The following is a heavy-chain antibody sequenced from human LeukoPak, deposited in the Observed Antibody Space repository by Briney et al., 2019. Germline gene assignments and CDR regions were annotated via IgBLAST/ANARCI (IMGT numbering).Heavy chain of an antibody. CDR1: GGTFSSYA. J-gene: IGHJ4*02. CDR2: IIPIFGTA. V-gene: IGHV1-69*01. D-gene: IGHD3-10*01. CDR3: ARSNYYGSGRLDY. Sequence: GSSVKVSCKASGGTFSSYAISWVRQAPGQGLEWMGGIIPIFGTANYAQKFQGRVTITADESTSTAYMELSSLRSEDTAVYYCARSNYYGSGRLDYWGQGTLVTVSS.